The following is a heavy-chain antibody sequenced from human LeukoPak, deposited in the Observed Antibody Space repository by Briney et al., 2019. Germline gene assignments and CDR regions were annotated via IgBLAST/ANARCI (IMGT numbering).Heavy chain of an antibody. CDR1: GFIFDDYA. Sequence: GGSLRLSCTASGFIFDDYAMHWVRQAPGKGLEWVSGISWRSGSIEYADSVEGRFTVSRDNAKNSLYLQMNNLRPEDTAFYYCARGVGGFFSTYNWFDPWGQGTLATVSS. D-gene: IGHD2-15*01. J-gene: IGHJ5*02. CDR3: ARGVGGFFSTYNWFDP. V-gene: IGHV3-9*01. CDR2: ISWRSGSI.